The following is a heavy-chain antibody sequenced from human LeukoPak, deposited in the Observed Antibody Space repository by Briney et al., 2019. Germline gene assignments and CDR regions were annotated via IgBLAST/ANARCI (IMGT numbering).Heavy chain of an antibody. J-gene: IGHJ4*02. D-gene: IGHD6-13*01. CDR1: GFTFSSYA. V-gene: IGHV3-23*01. Sequence: GGSLRLSCAASGFTFSSYAMSWVRQAPGKGLEWVSAISGSGGSTYYADSVKGRFTISRDNSKNTLYLRMNSLRAEDTAVYYCAKDPVGTEGGSSSWYLFFDYWGQGTLVTVSS. CDR3: AKDPVGTEGGSSSWYLFFDY. CDR2: ISGSGGST.